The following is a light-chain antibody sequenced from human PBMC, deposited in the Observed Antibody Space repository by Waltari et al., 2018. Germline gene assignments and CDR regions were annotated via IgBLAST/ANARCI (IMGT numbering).Light chain of an antibody. V-gene: IGKV3-20*01. Sequence: ELVLTQSPGTLSLSPGERASLSCRASRDIGTYLVWYQQKPGQAPRLLIYRASNRATGIPDRFGGSGSGTDFSLTISRLEPEDFAVYYCQNHERLPATFGQGTRVEIK. J-gene: IGKJ1*01. CDR3: QNHERLPAT. CDR1: RDIGTY. CDR2: RAS.